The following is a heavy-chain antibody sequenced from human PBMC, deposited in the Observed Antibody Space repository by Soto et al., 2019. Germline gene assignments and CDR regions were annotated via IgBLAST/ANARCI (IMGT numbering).Heavy chain of an antibody. CDR2: IYYSGST. J-gene: IGHJ4*02. V-gene: IGHV4-59*12. CDR3: ARSDYGDYAVDY. D-gene: IGHD4-17*01. Sequence: SETLSLTCTVSGGSISSYYWSWIRQPPGKGLEWIGYIYYSGSTNYNPSLKSRVTISVDTSKNQFSLKLSSVTAADTAVYYCARSDYGDYAVDYWGQGTLVTVSS. CDR1: GGSISSYY.